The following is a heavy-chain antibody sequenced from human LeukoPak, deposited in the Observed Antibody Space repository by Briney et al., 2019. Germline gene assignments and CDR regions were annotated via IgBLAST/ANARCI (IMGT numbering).Heavy chain of an antibody. CDR2: IRSKAYGETA. Sequence: GGSLRLSCTASGFTFGDYAMGWIRQAPGKGLEWVGFIRSKAYGETADYAASVKGRFTISRDDSKAIAYLQMNSLKTEDTAVYHCTRDRGAYNHYDYWGQGTLVTVSS. CDR3: TRDRGAYNHYDY. D-gene: IGHD1-1*01. V-gene: IGHV3-49*03. CDR1: GFTFGDYA. J-gene: IGHJ4*02.